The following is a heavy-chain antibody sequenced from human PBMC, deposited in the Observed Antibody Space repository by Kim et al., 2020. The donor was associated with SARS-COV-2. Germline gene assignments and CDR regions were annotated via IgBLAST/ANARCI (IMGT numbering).Heavy chain of an antibody. CDR3: ARGYCSSSRCYAGPDY. J-gene: IGHJ4*02. D-gene: IGHD2-2*01. Sequence: DSVKGRFTISRDNSENSLFLQMNSLRDDDMAVYYCARGYCSSSRCYAGPDYWGQGTLVTVST. V-gene: IGHV3-48*02.